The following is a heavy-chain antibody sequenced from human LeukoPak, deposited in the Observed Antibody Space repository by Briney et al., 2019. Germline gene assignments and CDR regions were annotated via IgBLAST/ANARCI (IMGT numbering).Heavy chain of an antibody. CDR1: GFTFGDYA. CDR3: AKDIYESRGSSPYYYYYMDV. J-gene: IGHJ6*03. D-gene: IGHD3-16*01. Sequence: GGSLRLSCAASGFTFGDYAMHWVRQAPGKGLEWVSLISWDGGSTYYADSVKGRFTISRDNSKNSLYLQMNSLRAEDTALYYCAKDIYESRGSSPYYYYYMDVWGKGTTVTVSS. CDR2: ISWDGGST. V-gene: IGHV3-43D*03.